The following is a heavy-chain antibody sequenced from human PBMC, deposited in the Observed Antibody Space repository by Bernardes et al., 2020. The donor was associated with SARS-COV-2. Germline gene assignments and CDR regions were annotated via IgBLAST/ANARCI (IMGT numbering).Heavy chain of an antibody. Sequence: GGSLRLSCAASGFTFSDYYMSWIRQAPGKGLEWVSYISGSSSYTNYADSVKGRFSISRDNAKNSLYLEMNSLRAEDTAVYYCARDPDGYNPRDWGQGTLVTVSS. D-gene: IGHD5-12*01. CDR3: ARDPDGYNPRD. V-gene: IGHV3-11*05. CDR2: ISGSSSYT. CDR1: GFTFSDYY. J-gene: IGHJ4*02.